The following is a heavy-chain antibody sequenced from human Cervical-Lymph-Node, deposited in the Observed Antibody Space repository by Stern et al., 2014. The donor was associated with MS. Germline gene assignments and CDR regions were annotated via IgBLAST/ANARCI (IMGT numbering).Heavy chain of an antibody. CDR1: GSTFNTYA. D-gene: IGHD4-17*01. J-gene: IGHJ6*02. Sequence: QVQLVQSGAEVKKPGSSVKVSCRASGSTFNTYAINWVRQAPGQGLEWMGGIIPIFGTANYAQKFQGRVTITADDSTNTVYMELSSLRSEDTAVYYCARPTTVTVCAMDVWGQGTTVTVSS. CDR3: ARPTTVTVCAMDV. CDR2: IIPIFGTA. V-gene: IGHV1-69*01.